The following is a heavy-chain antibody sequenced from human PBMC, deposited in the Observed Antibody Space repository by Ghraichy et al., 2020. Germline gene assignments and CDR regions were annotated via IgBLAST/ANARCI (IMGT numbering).Heavy chain of an antibody. CDR1: GFTVSSNY. D-gene: IGHD3-22*01. J-gene: IGHJ6*03. Sequence: GGSLRLSCAASGFTVSSNYMSWVRQAPGKGLEWVSVIYSGGSTYYADSVRGRFTISRDNSKNTLYLQMNSLRAEATAGYYWARDRSYYDSSGYYYYYYYMDVWGKGTTVTVSS. CDR3: ARDRSYYDSSGYYYYYYYMDV. V-gene: IGHV3-53*01. CDR2: IYSGGST.